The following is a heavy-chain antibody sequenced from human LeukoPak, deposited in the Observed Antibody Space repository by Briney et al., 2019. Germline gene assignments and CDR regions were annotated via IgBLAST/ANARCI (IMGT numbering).Heavy chain of an antibody. D-gene: IGHD3-22*01. CDR2: IYYSGST. CDR1: GGSISSSSYY. V-gene: IGHV4-39*01. J-gene: IGHJ4*02. CDR3: ARGPLDSSGSATDY. Sequence: KPSETLSLTCTVSGGSISSSSYYWGWLRQPPGKGLEWIGSIYYSGSTYYNPSLKSRVTISVDTSKNQFSLKLSSVTAADTAVYYCARGPLDSSGSATDYWGQGTLVTVSS.